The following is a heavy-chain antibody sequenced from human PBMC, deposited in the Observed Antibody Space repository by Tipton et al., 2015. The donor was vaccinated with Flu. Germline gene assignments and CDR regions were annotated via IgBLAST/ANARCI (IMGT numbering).Heavy chain of an antibody. J-gene: IGHJ4*02. CDR2: INQDGSVK. Sequence: SLRLSCAASGFILSDYWMAWVRQAPGKGLEWVANINQDGSVKYYVDSVKGRFTISRDNAKNSVFLQMNSLRVEDTALYYCAIFKNPGHWGQGTLVTVSS. D-gene: IGHD2/OR15-2a*01. CDR1: GFILSDYW. CDR3: AIFKNPGH. V-gene: IGHV3-7*01.